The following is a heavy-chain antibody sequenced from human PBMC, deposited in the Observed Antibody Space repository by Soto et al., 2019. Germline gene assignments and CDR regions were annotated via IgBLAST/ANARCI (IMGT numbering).Heavy chain of an antibody. J-gene: IGHJ4*02. CDR2: IKSKTDGGTT. CDR1: GFTFSNAW. V-gene: IGHV3-15*01. D-gene: IGHD3-3*01. Sequence: GGSLRLSCAASGFTFSNAWMSWVRQAPGKGLEWVGRIKSKTDGGTTDYAAPVKGRFTISRDGSKNTLYLQMNSLKTEDTAVYYCTTDSDWSGYYAGLFDYWGQGTLVTVSS. CDR3: TTDSDWSGYYAGLFDY.